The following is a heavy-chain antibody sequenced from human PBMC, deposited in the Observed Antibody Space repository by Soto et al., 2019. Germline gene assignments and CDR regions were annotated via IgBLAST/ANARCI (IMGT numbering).Heavy chain of an antibody. Sequence: QVQLVQSGAEVKKPGSSVKVSCKASGGTFSSYAISWVRQAPGQGLEWMGGIIPIFGTANYAQKFQGRVTITADESTSTAYMEPSSLRSEDTAVYYCARVPRAGSAYYYYGMDVWGQGTTVTVSS. CDR2: IIPIFGTA. J-gene: IGHJ6*02. CDR3: ARVPRAGSAYYYYGMDV. V-gene: IGHV1-69*01. D-gene: IGHD1-1*01. CDR1: GGTFSSYA.